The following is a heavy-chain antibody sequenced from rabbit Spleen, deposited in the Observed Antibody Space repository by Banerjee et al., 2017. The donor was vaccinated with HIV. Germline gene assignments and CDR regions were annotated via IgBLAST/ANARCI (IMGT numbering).Heavy chain of an antibody. Sequence: QEQLEESGGGLVQPEGSLTLTCKASGIDFSSYYYMCWVRQAPGKGLEWIACIYFSSGSTWYASWVNGRFTISRSTSLNTVTLQLNSLTVADTATYFCARDYTANSDVVFDLWGPGTLVTVS. CDR2: IYFSSGST. CDR1: GIDFSSYYY. CDR3: ARDYTANSDVVFDL. D-gene: IGHD1-1*01. V-gene: IGHV1S43*01. J-gene: IGHJ4*01.